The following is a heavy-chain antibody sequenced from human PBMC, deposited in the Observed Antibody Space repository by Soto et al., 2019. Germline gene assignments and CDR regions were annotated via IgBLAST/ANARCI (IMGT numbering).Heavy chain of an antibody. J-gene: IGHJ6*02. D-gene: IGHD6-6*01. Sequence: ASVKVSCKASGYTFTGYYMHWVRQAPGQGLEWMGWINPNSGGTNYAQKFQGRVTMTRDTSISTAYMGLSRLRSDDTAVYYCARDYPYSSSSRDYYYGMDVWGQGTTVTVSS. CDR2: INPNSGGT. CDR3: ARDYPYSSSSRDYYYGMDV. V-gene: IGHV1-2*02. CDR1: GYTFTGYY.